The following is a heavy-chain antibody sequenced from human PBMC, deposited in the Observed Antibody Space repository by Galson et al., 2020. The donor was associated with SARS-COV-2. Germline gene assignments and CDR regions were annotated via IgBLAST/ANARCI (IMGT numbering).Heavy chain of an antibody. D-gene: IGHD3-10*01. CDR1: GYTFTSYA. Sequence: ASVKVSCKASGYTFTSYAMNWVRQAPGQGLEWMGWINTNTGNPTYAQGFTGRFVFSLDTSVSTAYLQISSLKAEDTAVYYCARGGHYYGSGSYLPHNWFDPWGQGTLVTVSS. CDR2: INTNTGNP. J-gene: IGHJ5*02. CDR3: ARGGHYYGSGSYLPHNWFDP. V-gene: IGHV7-4-1*02.